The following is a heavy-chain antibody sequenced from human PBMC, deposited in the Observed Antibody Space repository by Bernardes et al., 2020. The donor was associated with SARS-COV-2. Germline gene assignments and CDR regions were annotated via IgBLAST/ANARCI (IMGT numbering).Heavy chain of an antibody. D-gene: IGHD2-15*01. CDR1: EFTFSDYW. CDR2: IRQHGSEK. Sequence: GGSLSLSCAASEFTFSDYWMSWVRQAPGKGLECVANIRQHGSEKYYVDSVKGRFTISRDNAKNSLYLQMNSLRVEDTAVYYCARWGAVLAAPWYYGMDVWGQGTTVTVSS. V-gene: IGHV3-7*01. J-gene: IGHJ6*02. CDR3: ARWGAVLAAPWYYGMDV.